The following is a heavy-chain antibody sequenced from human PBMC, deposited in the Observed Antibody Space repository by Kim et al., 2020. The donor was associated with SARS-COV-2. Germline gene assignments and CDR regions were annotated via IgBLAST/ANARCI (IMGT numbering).Heavy chain of an antibody. CDR3: ARSAGPYDYYFDY. J-gene: IGHJ4*02. V-gene: IGHV5-51*01. D-gene: IGHD3-16*01. Sequence: RSSPSFPGQVTISDDTSTTPPYLQWSSLKASDTAMYYCARSAGPYDYYFDYWGQGTLVTVSS.